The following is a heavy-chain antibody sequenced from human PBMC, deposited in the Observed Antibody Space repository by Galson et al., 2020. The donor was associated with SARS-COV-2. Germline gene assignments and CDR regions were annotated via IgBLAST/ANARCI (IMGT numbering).Heavy chain of an antibody. CDR3: AREFYTSARWLGTLWFDP. CDR1: GYTFTGYY. Sequence: VSVKVSCKASGYTFTGYYMYWVRQAPGQGLEWMGWINPNSGGTNYAQKFQGWVTMTRDTSISTAYMELSRLRSDDTAVYYCAREFYTSARWLGTLWFDPWGQGTLVTVSS. D-gene: IGHD6-19*01. V-gene: IGHV1-2*04. CDR2: INPNSGGT. J-gene: IGHJ5*02.